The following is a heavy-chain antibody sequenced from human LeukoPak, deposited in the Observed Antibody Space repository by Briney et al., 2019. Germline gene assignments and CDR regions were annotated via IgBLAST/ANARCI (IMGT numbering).Heavy chain of an antibody. CDR2: IYYSGST. V-gene: IGHV4-59*01. CDR1: GGSISSYY. D-gene: IGHD4-23*01. J-gene: IGHJ3*02. Sequence: SETLSLTCTVSGGSISSYYWSWIRKPPGQGLEWIWYIYYSGSTNCNPSVKSRVAMSVDTSKKQFSLKLSSLTAADTAVYYCARGGTAVIAPYAFDIWGQGTMVTVSS. CDR3: ARGGTAVIAPYAFDI.